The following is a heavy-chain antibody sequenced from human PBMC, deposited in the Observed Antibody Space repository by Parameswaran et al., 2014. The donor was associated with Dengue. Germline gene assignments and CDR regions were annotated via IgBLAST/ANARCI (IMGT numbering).Heavy chain of an antibody. CDR2: IFPMLDST. J-gene: IGHJ6*02. D-gene: IGHD2-2*01. Sequence: WVRQAPGQGLEWMGGIFPMLDSTSYAQKFQGRITITADEFTSTAYMELSSLRSEDTAVYYCARTCSTTTCRYYFAMDVWGQGTTVTVSS. CDR3: ARTCSTTTCRYYFAMDV. V-gene: IGHV1-69*01.